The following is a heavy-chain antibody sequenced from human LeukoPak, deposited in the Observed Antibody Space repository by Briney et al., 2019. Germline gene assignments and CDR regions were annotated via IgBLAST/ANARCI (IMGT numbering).Heavy chain of an antibody. CDR2: ITPYNDKT. V-gene: IGHV1-18*01. CDR3: ARDQLEYNWFDP. J-gene: IGHJ5*02. Sequence: GASVKVSCKASGYTLVNHGITWVRQAPGQGLEWMGWITPYNDKTNYAQRFQGRLTMTTETSTNTAYMELRSLRSDDTAVYYCARDQLEYNWFDPWGQGTLVTVSS. CDR1: GYTLVNHG. D-gene: IGHD1-1*01.